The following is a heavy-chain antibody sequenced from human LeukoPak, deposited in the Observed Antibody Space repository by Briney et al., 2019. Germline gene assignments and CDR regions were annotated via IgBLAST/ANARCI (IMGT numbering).Heavy chain of an antibody. V-gene: IGHV1-2*02. J-gene: IGHJ4*02. Sequence: ASVKVSCKASGYTFTGYYMHWVQQAPGQGLEWMGWINPNSGGTNYAQKFQGRVTMTRDTSISTAYMELSRLRSDDTAVYYCARDPGGYNPYYFVYWGQGTLVTVSS. D-gene: IGHD5-24*01. CDR2: INPNSGGT. CDR1: GYTFTGYY. CDR3: ARDPGGYNPYYFVY.